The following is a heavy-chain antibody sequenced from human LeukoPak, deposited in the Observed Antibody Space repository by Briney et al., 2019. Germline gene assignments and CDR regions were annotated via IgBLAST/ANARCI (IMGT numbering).Heavy chain of an antibody. CDR3: AIRAYCGGDCYPDY. CDR2: IYSGGST. CDR1: GITFSSAE. J-gene: IGHJ4*02. D-gene: IGHD2-21*02. Sequence: GGSLRLSCVASGITFSSAEMNWVRQAPGKGLEWVSVIYSGGSTYYADSVKGRFTISRDNSKNTLYLQMNSLRAEDTAVYYCAIRAYCGGDCYPDYWGQGTLVTVSS. V-gene: IGHV3-66*01.